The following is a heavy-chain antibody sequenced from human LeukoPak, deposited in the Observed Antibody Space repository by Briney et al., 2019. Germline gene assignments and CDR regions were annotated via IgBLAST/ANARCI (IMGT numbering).Heavy chain of an antibody. Sequence: SVKVSCKASGYTFTSYDINWVRQAPGQGLEWMGGIIPIFGTANYAQKFQGRVTITADKSTSTAYMELSSLRSEDTAVYYCARVSATYYDFWSGPYDYWGQGTLVTVSS. CDR2: IIPIFGTA. D-gene: IGHD3-3*01. CDR3: ARVSATYYDFWSGPYDY. J-gene: IGHJ4*02. V-gene: IGHV1-69*06. CDR1: GYTFTSYD.